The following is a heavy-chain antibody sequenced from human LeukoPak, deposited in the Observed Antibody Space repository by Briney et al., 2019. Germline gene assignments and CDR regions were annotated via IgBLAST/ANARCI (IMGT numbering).Heavy chain of an antibody. Sequence: GRSLRLSCAASGFTFNNYAMHWVRQAPGKGLEWVAGISYDGGSKYYADSVKGRFTISRDNSKNTLYLQMNSLRAEDTAVYHCARRGSGYTEPIDYWGQGTLVTVSS. D-gene: IGHD5-12*01. CDR2: ISYDGGSK. CDR3: ARRGSGYTEPIDY. V-gene: IGHV3-30*04. CDR1: GFTFNNYA. J-gene: IGHJ4*02.